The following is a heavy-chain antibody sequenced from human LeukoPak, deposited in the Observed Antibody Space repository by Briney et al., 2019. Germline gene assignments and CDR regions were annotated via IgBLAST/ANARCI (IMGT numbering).Heavy chain of an antibody. CDR3: AKGGPVIRGLTRYLDY. V-gene: IGHV3-23*01. CDR1: GFTFTSYA. CDR2: ISGSGIST. D-gene: IGHD3-10*01. J-gene: IGHJ4*02. Sequence: PARSLRLSCAAFGFTFTSYAMSWVRQAPGKGLEWVSTISGSGISTYYADSVKGRFTFSRDNSKNTMHLQMNSLRAEDTAIYYCAKGGPVIRGLTRYLDYWGQETLVTVSS.